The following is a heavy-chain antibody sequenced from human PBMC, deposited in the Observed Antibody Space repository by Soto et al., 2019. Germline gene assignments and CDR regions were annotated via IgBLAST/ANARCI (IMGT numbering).Heavy chain of an antibody. J-gene: IGHJ6*02. CDR2: IYYDGNS. CDR3: VRDVPTAAIPAYFSGLDV. Sequence: QVQLQESGPGLVRPSQTLSLTCTVSGGFIDSGAYYWSWIRQPPGKGLEWIGYIYYDGNSYYNPSLKSRITISVDTTKTQLSLKFRSVTAADLAVYYYVRDVPTAAIPAYFSGLDVWGQGTTVTVAS. D-gene: IGHD2-2*02. CDR1: GGFIDSGAYY. V-gene: IGHV4-30-4*01.